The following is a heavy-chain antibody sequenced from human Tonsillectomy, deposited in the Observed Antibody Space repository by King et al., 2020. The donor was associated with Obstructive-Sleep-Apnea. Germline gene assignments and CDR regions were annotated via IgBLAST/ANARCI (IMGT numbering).Heavy chain of an antibody. Sequence: QLVQSGGGLVKPGGSLRLSCAASGFTFSNAWMSWVRQAPGKGLEWVGRIKSKTDGGTTDYAAPVKGRFTISRDDSKNTLYLQMNSLKTEDTAVYYCTTSNSGYSGYDYGNVWGQGTLVTVSS. D-gene: IGHD5-12*01. CDR2: IKSKTDGGTT. CDR3: TTSNSGYSGYDYGNV. J-gene: IGHJ4*02. CDR1: GFTFSNAW. V-gene: IGHV3-15*01.